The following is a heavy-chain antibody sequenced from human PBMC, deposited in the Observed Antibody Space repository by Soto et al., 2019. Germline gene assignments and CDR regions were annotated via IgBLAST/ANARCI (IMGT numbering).Heavy chain of an antibody. CDR1: GYTFTGYY. V-gene: IGHV1-18*04. Sequence: ASVKVSCKASGYTFTGYYMHWVRQAHGQGLEWMGWINPNSGNTNYAQKLQGRVTMTTDTSTSTAYMELRSLRSDDTAVYYCARDSAYCGGDCYSNWFDPWGQGTLVTVSS. D-gene: IGHD2-21*02. CDR3: ARDSAYCGGDCYSNWFDP. J-gene: IGHJ5*02. CDR2: INPNSGNT.